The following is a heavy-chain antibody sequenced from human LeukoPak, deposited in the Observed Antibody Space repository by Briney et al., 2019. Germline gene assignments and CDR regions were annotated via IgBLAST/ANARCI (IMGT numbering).Heavy chain of an antibody. V-gene: IGHV4-38-2*02. CDR2: IYHSGST. CDR3: ARVKLGGSSHY. J-gene: IGHJ4*02. D-gene: IGHD1-26*01. CDR1: GYSISSGYY. Sequence: KTSETLSLTCTVSGYSISSGYYWGWIRQPPGKGLEWIGSIYHSGSTYYNPSLKSRVTISVDTSKNQFSLKLSSVTAADTAVYYCARVKLGGSSHYWGQGTLVTVSS.